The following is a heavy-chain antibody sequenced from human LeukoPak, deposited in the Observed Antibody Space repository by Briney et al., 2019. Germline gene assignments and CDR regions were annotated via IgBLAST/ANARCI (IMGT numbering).Heavy chain of an antibody. CDR3: ARVTLGEYYFDY. V-gene: IGHV4-38-2*02. Sequence: TSETLSLTCTVSGGSISSYYWNWIRQPPGKGLEWIGSIYHSGSTYYNPSLKSRVTISVDTSKNQFSLKLSSVTAADTAVYYCARVTLGEYYFDYWGQGTLVTVSS. CDR2: IYHSGST. J-gene: IGHJ4*02. CDR1: GGSISSYY. D-gene: IGHD3-16*01.